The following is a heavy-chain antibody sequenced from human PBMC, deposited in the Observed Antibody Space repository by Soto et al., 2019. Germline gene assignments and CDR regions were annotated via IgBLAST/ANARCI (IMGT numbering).Heavy chain of an antibody. CDR2: INQDGSEK. CDR1: GYTFSNLW. J-gene: IGHJ4*02. D-gene: IGHD3-16*01. V-gene: IGHV3-7*01. CDR3: TKGGHVDN. Sequence: EVQLVDSGGGLVQPGGFLRLSCAASGYTFSNLWMTWVRQTPGKGLQWVANINQDGSEKHYVDSVEGRFTISRDNARNSLYLQMDSLRVEDTAIYYCTKGGHVDNWGQGTLVTVAS.